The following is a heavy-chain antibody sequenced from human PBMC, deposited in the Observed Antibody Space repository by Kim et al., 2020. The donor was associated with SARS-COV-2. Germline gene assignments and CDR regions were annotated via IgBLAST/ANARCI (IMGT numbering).Heavy chain of an antibody. Sequence: GGSLRLSCEASGFSFSTYGMSWVRQSPGRGLEWVSTIRGSGGTTYYADFVKGRFRISRDDSKNTLTLQMNSLRPDDTAIYYCAKVTGGCTSVTCPSYYM. CDR3: AKVTGGCTSVTCPSYYM. CDR1: GFSFSTYG. V-gene: IGHV3-23*01. J-gene: IGHJ6*03. CDR2: IRGSGGTT. D-gene: IGHD1-26*01.